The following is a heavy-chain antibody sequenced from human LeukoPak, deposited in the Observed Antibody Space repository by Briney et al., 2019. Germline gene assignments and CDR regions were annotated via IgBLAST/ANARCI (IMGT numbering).Heavy chain of an antibody. D-gene: IGHD2-2*01. Sequence: ASVKVSCKASGCTFTSYYMHWVRQAPGQGLEWMGISNPIGGSTGYAQKFQGRVTMTRDMSTSTVYMELSSLRPEDTAVYYCARVGCSSTSCFNWFDPWGQGTLVTVSS. V-gene: IGHV1-46*01. CDR1: GCTFTSYY. J-gene: IGHJ5*02. CDR2: SNPIGGST. CDR3: ARVGCSSTSCFNWFDP.